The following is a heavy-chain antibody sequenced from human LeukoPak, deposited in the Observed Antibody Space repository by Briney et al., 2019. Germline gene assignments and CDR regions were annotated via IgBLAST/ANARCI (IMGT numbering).Heavy chain of an antibody. J-gene: IGHJ6*03. CDR1: GGSFSSHA. V-gene: IGHV1-69*05. Sequence: SVKVSCKASGGSFSSHAIAWVRQAPGQGPEWMGGIIPISGTANYAQKSQGRVTITTDESTSTAYMGLSSLTSDDTAVYYCARGLQYQLLKALGYYYMDVWGEGTTVTVSS. D-gene: IGHD2-2*01. CDR2: IIPISGTA. CDR3: ARGLQYQLLKALGYYYMDV.